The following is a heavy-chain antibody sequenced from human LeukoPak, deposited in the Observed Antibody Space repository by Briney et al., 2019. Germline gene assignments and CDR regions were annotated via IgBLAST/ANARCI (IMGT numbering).Heavy chain of an antibody. Sequence: SETLSLTCTVSGGSISSYYWNWIRQPPGKGLEWIGYIYYSGSTNYNPSLKSRVTMSVDTSKNQFFLKLSSVTAADTAVYYCASRYSGSYWAFDYWGQGTLVTVSS. CDR1: GGSISSYY. J-gene: IGHJ4*02. CDR2: IYYSGST. V-gene: IGHV4-59*08. CDR3: ASRYSGSYWAFDY. D-gene: IGHD1-26*01.